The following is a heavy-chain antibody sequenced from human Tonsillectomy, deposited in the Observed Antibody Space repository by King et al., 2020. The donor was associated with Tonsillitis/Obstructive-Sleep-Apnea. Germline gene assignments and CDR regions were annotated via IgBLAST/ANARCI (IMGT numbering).Heavy chain of an antibody. CDR2: FDPEDGET. J-gene: IGHJ5*02. V-gene: IGHV1-24*01. Sequence: QLVQSGAEVKKPGASVKVSCKVSGYTLTELSMHWVRQAPGKGLEWMGGFDPEDGETIYAQKFQGRVTMTEDTSTDTAYMELSSLRSDDTAVYSCATIGLESGEFDPWGQGTLVTVSS. CDR3: ATIGLESGEFDP. D-gene: IGHD3-3*01. CDR1: GYTLTELS.